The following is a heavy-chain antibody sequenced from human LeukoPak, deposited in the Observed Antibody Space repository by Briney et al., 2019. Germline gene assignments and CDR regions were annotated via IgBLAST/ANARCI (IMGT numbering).Heavy chain of an antibody. V-gene: IGHV3-15*01. Sequence: GGSLRLSCAASGFTFSNAWMSWVRQAPGKGLEWVGRIKSKTDGGTTDYAAPVKGRFTISRDNAKNSLYLQMNSLRAEDTAVYYCGKDLGYSDYYFDYWGQGTLVTVSS. D-gene: IGHD5-12*01. CDR2: IKSKTDGGTT. J-gene: IGHJ4*02. CDR3: GKDLGYSDYYFDY. CDR1: GFTFSNAW.